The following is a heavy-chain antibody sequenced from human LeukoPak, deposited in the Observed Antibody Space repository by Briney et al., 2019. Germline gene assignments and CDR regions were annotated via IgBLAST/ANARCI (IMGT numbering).Heavy chain of an antibody. Sequence: PGGSLRLSCAASGSPFAPFWMTWVRQAPGKGPEFVATMNRDGSEVAYGNSVRGRFTISRDNAKNSLYLQMYSLRAEDTAVYYCAFDTPVVPYYGMDVWGQGTTVIVSS. CDR1: GSPFAPFW. CDR2: MNRDGSEV. D-gene: IGHD5-18*01. J-gene: IGHJ6*02. V-gene: IGHV3-7*05. CDR3: AFDTPVVPYYGMDV.